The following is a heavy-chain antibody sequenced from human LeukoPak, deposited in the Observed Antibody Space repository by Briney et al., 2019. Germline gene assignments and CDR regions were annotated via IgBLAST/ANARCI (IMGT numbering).Heavy chain of an antibody. CDR1: GFTFSSYA. D-gene: IGHD3-22*01. J-gene: IGHJ4*02. Sequence: GGSLRLSCAASGFTFSSYAMSWVRQAPGKGLEWVSAISGSGGSTYYADSVKGRFTISRDNSKNTLYLQMNSLRAEDTAVYYRAGRRITMIVVVEYYFDYWGQGTLVTVSS. V-gene: IGHV3-23*01. CDR3: AGRRITMIVVVEYYFDY. CDR2: ISGSGGST.